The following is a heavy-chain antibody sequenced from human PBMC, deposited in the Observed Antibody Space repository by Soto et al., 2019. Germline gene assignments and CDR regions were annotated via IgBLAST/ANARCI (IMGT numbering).Heavy chain of an antibody. J-gene: IGHJ6*02. CDR2: MNPNSGNT. V-gene: IGHV1-8*01. D-gene: IGHD3-3*01. CDR3: ARDQKYYDFWSGYYSAYYYYGMDV. CDR1: GYTFTSYD. Sequence: ASVKVSCKASGYTFTSYDINWVRQATGQGLEWMGWMNPNSGNTGYAQKFQGRVTMTRNTSISTAYMELSSLRSEDTAVYYCARDQKYYDFWSGYYSAYYYYGMDVWGQGTTVTVSS.